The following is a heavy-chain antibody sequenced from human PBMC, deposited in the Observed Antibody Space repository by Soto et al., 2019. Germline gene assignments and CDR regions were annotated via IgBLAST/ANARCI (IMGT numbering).Heavy chain of an antibody. J-gene: IGHJ6*02. CDR1: GGTFSSYA. D-gene: IGHD2-15*01. CDR2: IIPIFGTA. Sequence: QVQLVQSGAEVKKPGSSVKVSCKASGGTFSSYAISWVRQAPGQGLEWMGGIIPIFGTANYAQKFQGRVTITADESTSTAYMELSSLRSEDAAVYYCAREECSGGSCYSGYYYYGMDVWGQGTTVTVSS. V-gene: IGHV1-69*01. CDR3: AREECSGGSCYSGYYYYGMDV.